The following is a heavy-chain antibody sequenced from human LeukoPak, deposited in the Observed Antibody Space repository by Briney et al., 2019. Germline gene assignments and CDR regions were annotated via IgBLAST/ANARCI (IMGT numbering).Heavy chain of an antibody. CDR3: ASSSSSWTNDAFDI. CDR1: GFTFTTYW. J-gene: IGHJ3*02. Sequence: QPGGSLRLSCAASGFTFTTYWMGWVRQAPGKGLEWVANIKQDGTEKYYVDSVKGRFTISRDNAKNSLYLQMHSLRAEDTAVYYCASSSSSWTNDAFDIWGPGTMVTVSS. V-gene: IGHV3-7*01. D-gene: IGHD6-13*01. CDR2: IKQDGTEK.